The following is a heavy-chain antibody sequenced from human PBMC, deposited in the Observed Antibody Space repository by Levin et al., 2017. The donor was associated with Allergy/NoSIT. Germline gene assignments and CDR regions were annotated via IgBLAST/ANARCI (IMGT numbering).Heavy chain of an antibody. D-gene: IGHD3-9*01. Sequence: GGSLRLSCAASGFTFSSYAMSWVRQAPGKGLEWVSAISGSGGSTYYADSVKGRFTISRDNSKNTLYLQMNSLRAEDTAVYYCAKDRGDYDILTGYYIFPHYWGQGTLVTVSS. CDR1: GFTFSSYA. CDR2: ISGSGGST. CDR3: AKDRGDYDILTGYYIFPHY. V-gene: IGHV3-23*01. J-gene: IGHJ4*02.